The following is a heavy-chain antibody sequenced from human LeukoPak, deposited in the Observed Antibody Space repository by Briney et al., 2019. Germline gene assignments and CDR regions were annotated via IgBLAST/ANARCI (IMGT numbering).Heavy chain of an antibody. CDR2: INHSGST. Sequence: SETLSLTCAVYGGSFSGYYWSWIRQPPGKGLEWIGEINHSGSTSYNPSLKSRVTISVDTSKNQFSLKLSSVTAADTAVYYCAGSSTVTTFAGYYYYMDVWGKGTTVTVSS. CDR3: AGSSTVTTFAGYYYYMDV. CDR1: GGSFSGYY. J-gene: IGHJ6*03. V-gene: IGHV4-34*01. D-gene: IGHD4-17*01.